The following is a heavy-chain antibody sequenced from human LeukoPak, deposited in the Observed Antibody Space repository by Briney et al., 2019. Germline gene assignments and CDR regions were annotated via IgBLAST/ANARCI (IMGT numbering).Heavy chain of an antibody. V-gene: IGHV3-48*03. CDR2: ISSSGSTI. Sequence: PGGSLRLSCAASGFTFSSYEMNWVRQAPGKGLEWVSYISSSGSTIYYADSVEGRFTISRDNAKNSLYLQMNSLRAEDTAVYYCARDRDYYDSSGYPYWGQGTLVTVSS. J-gene: IGHJ4*02. D-gene: IGHD3-22*01. CDR3: ARDRDYYDSSGYPY. CDR1: GFTFSSYE.